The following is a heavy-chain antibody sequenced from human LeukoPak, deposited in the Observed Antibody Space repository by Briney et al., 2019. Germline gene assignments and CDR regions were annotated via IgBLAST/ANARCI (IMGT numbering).Heavy chain of an antibody. CDR3: ARGPAEWLFLEAYYYGMDV. CDR2: ISYDGSNK. CDR1: GFTFDDYG. J-gene: IGHJ6*02. Sequence: AGGSLRLSCAASGFTFDDYGMSWVRQAPGKGLEWVAVISYDGSNKYYADSVKGRFTISRDNSKNTLYLQMNSLRAEDTAVYYCARGPAEWLFLEAYYYGMDVWGQGTTVTVSS. D-gene: IGHD3-3*01. V-gene: IGHV3-30*03.